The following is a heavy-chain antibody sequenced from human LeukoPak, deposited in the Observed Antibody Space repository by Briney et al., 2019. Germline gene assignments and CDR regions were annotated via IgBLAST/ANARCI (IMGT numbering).Heavy chain of an antibody. CDR2: INPSGGST. CDR3: ARDYYGSGSYHPIGYYMDV. J-gene: IGHJ6*03. Sequence: GASVKVSCKASGYTFTSYYMHWVRQAPGQGLEWMGIINPSGGSTSYAQKFQGRVTMTRDMSTSTVYMELSSLRSEDTAVYCCARDYYGSGSYHPIGYYMDVWGKGTTVTVSS. CDR1: GYTFTSYY. D-gene: IGHD3-10*01. V-gene: IGHV1-46*01.